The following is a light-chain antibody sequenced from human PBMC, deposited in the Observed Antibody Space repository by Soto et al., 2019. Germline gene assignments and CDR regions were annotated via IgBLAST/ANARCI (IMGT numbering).Light chain of an antibody. Sequence: QYALTQPASVSGTPGQSITISCTGSNSDVGIYDFVSWYQHHPGRAPKLIVSEVSHRHSGVSNRFSGSKSGNTASLTISGLQSEDEADYYCISYTSDDVRYVFGTGTKLTVL. V-gene: IGLV2-14*01. J-gene: IGLJ1*01. CDR2: EVS. CDR3: ISYTSDDVRYV. CDR1: NSDVGIYDF.